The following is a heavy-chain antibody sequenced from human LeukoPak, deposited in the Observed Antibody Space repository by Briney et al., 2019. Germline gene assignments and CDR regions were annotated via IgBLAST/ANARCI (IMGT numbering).Heavy chain of an antibody. CDR1: GYTFTSYD. CDR2: MNPNSGNT. CDR3: ARDGGGSSWAYYYYYMDV. J-gene: IGHJ6*03. D-gene: IGHD6-13*01. V-gene: IGHV1-8*01. Sequence: GASVKVSCKASGYTFTSYDINWVRQATGQGLEWMGWMNPNSGNTGYAQKFQGRVTMTRNTSISTAYMELSSLRSEDTAVYYCARDGGGSSWAYYYYYMDVWGKGTTVTVSS.